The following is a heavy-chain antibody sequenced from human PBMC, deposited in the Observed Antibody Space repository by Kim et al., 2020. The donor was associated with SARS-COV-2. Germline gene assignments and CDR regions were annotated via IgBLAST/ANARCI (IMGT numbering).Heavy chain of an antibody. D-gene: IGHD3-16*01. J-gene: IGHJ6*02. V-gene: IGHV4-61*01. CDR3: ARDRDRLFGNHYSGMDV. CDR2: IYHSGGT. Sequence: SETLSLTCTVSGGSVTHGSHYWTWIRQLPGKGLEWIGYIYHSGGTRYNPSLKTRVSMSVDTSTDQFFLRLNSVTAADTAIYYCARDRDRLFGNHYSGMDVWGQGTTVTVS. CDR1: GGSVTHGSHY.